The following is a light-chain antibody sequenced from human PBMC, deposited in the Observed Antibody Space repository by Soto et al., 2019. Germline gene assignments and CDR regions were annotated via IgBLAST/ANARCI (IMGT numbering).Light chain of an antibody. J-gene: IGKJ1*01. CDR1: RGISNY. CDR3: QKYNIAPRT. CDR2: AAS. V-gene: IGKV1-27*01. Sequence: DIQMTQSPSSLSASVGDRVNITCRASRGISNYLAWYQQKPGKVPKLLIYAASTLQSGVPSRFSGSGSGTDFTLTITSPQPEDVATYYCQKYNIAPRTFRQGTKLEIK.